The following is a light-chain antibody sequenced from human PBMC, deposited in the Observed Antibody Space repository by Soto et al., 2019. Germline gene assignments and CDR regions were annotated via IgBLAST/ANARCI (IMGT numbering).Light chain of an antibody. CDR1: QSVSSSY. Sequence: EIVLTQSPGTLSLSPGERATLSCRASQSVSSSYLAWYQHKPGQAPRLLLYGASSRATGIPDRFSGSGSGTDFTLIISRLEPEDFAVYYCHHYGSSLTWTFGQGTKVDI. CDR3: HHYGSSLTWT. J-gene: IGKJ1*01. CDR2: GAS. V-gene: IGKV3-20*01.